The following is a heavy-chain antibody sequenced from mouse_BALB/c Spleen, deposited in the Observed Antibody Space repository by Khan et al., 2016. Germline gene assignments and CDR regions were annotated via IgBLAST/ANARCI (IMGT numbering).Heavy chain of an antibody. CDR3: ARGAY. V-gene: IGHV1-9*01. CDR1: GYTFSSYW. J-gene: IGHJ3*01. CDR2: ILPGSGSS. Sequence: QVQLKQSGAELMKPGASVKISCKASGYTFSSYWIEWVKERPGHGLEWIGEILPGSGSSKYNEKFKVKATFTADTSSNTAYMQLSTLTSEDSAGYYCARGAYWGQGTLVTVSA.